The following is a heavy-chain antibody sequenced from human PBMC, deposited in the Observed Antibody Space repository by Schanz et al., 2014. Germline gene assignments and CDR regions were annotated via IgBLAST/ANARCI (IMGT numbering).Heavy chain of an antibody. Sequence: EVQLVQSGGGLVQPGGSLRLSCAASGFTFSRYWMQWVRQAPGKGLVWVSRIYMDGSGRDYGDSVKGRFTISRDNSKNTLYLQMNSLRVEDTAVYYCARQPGRITVSGVVSNWFDPWGQGTLVTVSS. CDR2: IYMDGSGR. CDR1: GFTFSRYW. J-gene: IGHJ5*02. D-gene: IGHD3-3*01. CDR3: ARQPGRITVSGVVSNWFDP. V-gene: IGHV3-74*01.